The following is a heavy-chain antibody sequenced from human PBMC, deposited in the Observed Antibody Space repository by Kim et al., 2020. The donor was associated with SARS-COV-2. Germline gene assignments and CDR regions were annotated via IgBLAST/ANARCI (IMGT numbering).Heavy chain of an antibody. CDR3: AKGSRGGGFDY. D-gene: IGHD2-15*01. V-gene: IGHV3-30*18. CDR2: ISYDGSNK. J-gene: IGHJ4*02. Sequence: GGSLRLSCAASGFTFSSYGMHWVRQAPGKGLEWVAVISYDGSNKYYVDSVKGRFTISRDNSKNTLYLQMNSLRAEDTAVYYCAKGSRGGGFDYWGQGTLVTVSS. CDR1: GFTFSSYG.